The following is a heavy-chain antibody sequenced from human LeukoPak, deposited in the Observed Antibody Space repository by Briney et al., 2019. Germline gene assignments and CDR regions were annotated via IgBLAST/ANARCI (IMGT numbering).Heavy chain of an antibody. V-gene: IGHV4-59*01. D-gene: IGHD3-9*01. CDR2: IYYSGST. Sequence: SETLSFTCTVSGGSISSYYWSWIRQPPGKGLEWIGYIYYSGSTNYNPSLKSRVTISVDTSKNQFSLKLSSVTAADTAVYYCARVPYDILTGYYYAFDYWGQGTLVTVSS. J-gene: IGHJ4*02. CDR3: ARVPYDILTGYYYAFDY. CDR1: GGSISSYY.